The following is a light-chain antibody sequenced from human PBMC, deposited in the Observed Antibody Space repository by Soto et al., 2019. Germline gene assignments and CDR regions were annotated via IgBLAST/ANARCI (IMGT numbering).Light chain of an antibody. CDR1: QRVTSKY. J-gene: IGKJ4*01. CDR3: QQYGSYPGT. Sequence: ETVLTQAPGTLSLSPGERATLSCRASQRVTSKYLAWYQQKPGQAPRILIFGASVRDTGIPDRFSGSGSGTDFTLTISRLEPEDFAVYYCQQYGSYPGTFGEGTKVDI. CDR2: GAS. V-gene: IGKV3-20*01.